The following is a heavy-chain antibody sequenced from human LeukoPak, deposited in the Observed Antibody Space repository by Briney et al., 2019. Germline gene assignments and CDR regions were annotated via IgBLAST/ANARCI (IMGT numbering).Heavy chain of an antibody. Sequence: GGSLRLSCAASGFTFSSYAMSWVRQAPGKGLEWVSYISSSSTMSYADSVKGRFTISRDNARNSLYLQMNSLRAEDTAVYYCARGLHITLSGWYFDLWGRGTLVTVSS. CDR2: ISSSSTM. V-gene: IGHV3-48*01. J-gene: IGHJ2*01. CDR3: ARGLHITLSGWYFDL. CDR1: GFTFSSYA. D-gene: IGHD2-21*01.